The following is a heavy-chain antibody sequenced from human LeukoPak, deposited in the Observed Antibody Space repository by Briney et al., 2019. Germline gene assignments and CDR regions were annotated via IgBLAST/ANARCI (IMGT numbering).Heavy chain of an antibody. J-gene: IGHJ3*02. Sequence: SETLSLTCTVPGGSISSSSYYWGWIRQPPGKGLEWIGSIYYSGSTYYNPSLKSRVTISVDTSKNQFSLKLSSETAADTAVYYCARDCSGGSCYEGDAFDIWGQGTMVTVSS. D-gene: IGHD2-15*01. V-gene: IGHV4-39*07. CDR1: GGSISSSSYY. CDR3: ARDCSGGSCYEGDAFDI. CDR2: IYYSGST.